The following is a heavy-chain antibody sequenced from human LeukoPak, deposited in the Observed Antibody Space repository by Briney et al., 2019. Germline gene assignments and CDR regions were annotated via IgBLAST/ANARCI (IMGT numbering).Heavy chain of an antibody. CDR3: AKGGVGARFDY. D-gene: IGHD1-26*01. J-gene: IGHJ4*02. Sequence: GRSLRLSCAASGLIFSDYPMHWVRQAPGKGLGWVSTISGSGGSTYYADSVKGRFTISRDNSKNTLYLQMNSLRAEDTAVYYCAKGGVGARFDYWGQGTLVTVSS. CDR1: GLIFSDYP. V-gene: IGHV3-23*01. CDR2: ISGSGGST.